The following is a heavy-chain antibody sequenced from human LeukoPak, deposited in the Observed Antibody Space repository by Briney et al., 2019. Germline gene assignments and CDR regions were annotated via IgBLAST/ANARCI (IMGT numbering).Heavy chain of an antibody. V-gene: IGHV4-34*01. Sequence: SETLSLTCAVYGGSFSGYYWSWIRQPPGKGLEWIGEINHSGSTNYNPSLKSRVTISVDTSRNQFSLKLSSVTAADTAVYYCARGGYSGYLNWFDPWGQGTLVTVSS. CDR1: GGSFSGYY. J-gene: IGHJ5*02. CDR3: ARGGYSGYLNWFDP. CDR2: INHSGST. D-gene: IGHD5-12*01.